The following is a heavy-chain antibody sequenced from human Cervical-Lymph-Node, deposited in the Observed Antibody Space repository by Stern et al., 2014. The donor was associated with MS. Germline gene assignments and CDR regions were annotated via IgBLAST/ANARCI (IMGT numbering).Heavy chain of an antibody. CDR3: VRGDTTWHYFYYGLDV. D-gene: IGHD1-14*01. CDR1: GYTFTSYY. Sequence: QVQLVQSGAEVKKPGAAVKVSCKASGYTFTSYYMHWVRQDPGQGLEWMGVINSRFINTNYTPCLQDRVNLTRDSSSATVFMELSSLRFADTAVYYCVRGDTTWHYFYYGLDVWGQGTTVTVSS. V-gene: IGHV1-46*03. CDR2: INSRFINT. J-gene: IGHJ6*02.